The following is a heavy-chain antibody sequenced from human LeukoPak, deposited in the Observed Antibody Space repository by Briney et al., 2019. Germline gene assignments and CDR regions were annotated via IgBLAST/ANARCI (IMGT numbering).Heavy chain of an antibody. CDR3: AKGGGQYFVWLFLDY. CDR1: GFMFDEYG. J-gene: IGHJ4*02. D-gene: IGHD3-9*01. CDR2: ISGSGGST. V-gene: IGHV3-23*01. Sequence: GGSLRLSCAASGFMFDEYGMSWVRQGPGKGLEWVSAISGSGGSTYYADSVKGRFTISRDNSKNTLYLQMNSLRAEDTAVYYCAKGGGQYFVWLFLDYGAQGPLVTVSS.